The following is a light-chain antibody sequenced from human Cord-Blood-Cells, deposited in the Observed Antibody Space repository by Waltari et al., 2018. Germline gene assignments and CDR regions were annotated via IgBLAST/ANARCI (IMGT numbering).Light chain of an antibody. J-gene: IGLJ1*01. Sequence: SYELTQPPSVSVSPGQTASITCSGDKLGDKYACWYQQKPCQSPVLVIYQDSKRPSGITERFSGSNAGNTATLTISGTQAMDEADYYCQAWDSSTSGVFGTGTKVTVL. V-gene: IGLV3-1*01. CDR3: QAWDSSTSGV. CDR1: KLGDKY. CDR2: QDS.